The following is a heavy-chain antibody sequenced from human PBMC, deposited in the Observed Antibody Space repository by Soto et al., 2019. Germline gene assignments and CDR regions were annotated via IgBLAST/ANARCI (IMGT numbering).Heavy chain of an antibody. CDR1: GGSISSGDYY. CDR2: IYYSGST. CDR3: ARYAVRQQLVRWYFDY. J-gene: IGHJ4*02. V-gene: IGHV4-30-4*01. D-gene: IGHD6-13*01. Sequence: QVQLQESGPGLVKPSQTLSLTCTVSGGSISSGDYYWSWIRQPPGKGLEWIGYIYYSGSTYYNPSLKSRVTISVDTTKNQFSLKLSSVTAADTAVYYCARYAVRQQLVRWYFDYWGQGTLVTVSS.